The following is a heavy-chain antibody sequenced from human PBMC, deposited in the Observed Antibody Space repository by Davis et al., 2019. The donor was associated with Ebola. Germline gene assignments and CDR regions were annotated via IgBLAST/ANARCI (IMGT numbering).Heavy chain of an antibody. V-gene: IGHV3-30*18. CDR3: AKDGRLVNDNYYYYGMDI. CDR1: GFPLSSYA. J-gene: IGHJ6*04. CDR2: ISYDGTNK. Sequence: GESLKISCAVSGFPLSSYAMHWVRQAPGKGLEWVAVISYDGTNKYYGDSVKGRFTISRDTSKKTLFLQMNSLRVEDTAVYYCAKDGRLVNDNYYYYGMDIWGKGTTVTVSS. D-gene: IGHD1-1*01.